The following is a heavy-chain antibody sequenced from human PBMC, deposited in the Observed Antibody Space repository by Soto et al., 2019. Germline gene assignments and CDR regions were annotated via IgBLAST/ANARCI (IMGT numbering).Heavy chain of an antibody. D-gene: IGHD2-15*01. CDR3: ARAVGYCGGGSCDWFVP. Sequence: QVQLVESGGGLVKPRGSLRLSCAASGFTFSDYYMIWIRQAPGKGLEWVSYFSSSGSTIYYADSVKGRFTNSRDNAKNSLYLQMNSLRAEDAAVYYCARAVGYCGGGSCDWFVPWGQGTLVTVSS. CDR1: GFTFSDYY. J-gene: IGHJ5*02. V-gene: IGHV3-11*01. CDR2: FSSSGSTI.